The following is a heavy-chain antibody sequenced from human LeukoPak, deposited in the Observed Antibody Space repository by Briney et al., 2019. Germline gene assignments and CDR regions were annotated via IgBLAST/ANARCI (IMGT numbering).Heavy chain of an antibody. D-gene: IGHD6-13*01. Sequence: SETLSLTCAVSGGSISSYYWSWIRQPPGKGLEWIGYIYYSGSTNYNPSLKSRVTISVDTSKNQFSLKLSSVTAADTAVYYCARELQLAAAGTQWFDPWGQGTLVTVSS. CDR1: GGSISSYY. V-gene: IGHV4-59*01. CDR3: ARELQLAAAGTQWFDP. J-gene: IGHJ5*02. CDR2: IYYSGST.